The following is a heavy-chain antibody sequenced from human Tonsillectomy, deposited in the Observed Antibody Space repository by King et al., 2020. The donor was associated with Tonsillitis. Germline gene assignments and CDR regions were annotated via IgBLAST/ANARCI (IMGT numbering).Heavy chain of an antibody. D-gene: IGHD3-22*01. Sequence: VQLVESGGGLVKPGGSLRLSCATSGFTFSNFDMNWVRQAPGKGLEWVSSISSTGRYIYYADSVKGRFTISRDKAGNSMFLRLNSLRVEDTAGYYCAKDKGADDYDSGRGAFDIWGQGTTVTVS. V-gene: IGHV3-21*01. J-gene: IGHJ3*02. CDR2: ISSTGRYI. CDR3: AKDKGADDYDSGRGAFDI. CDR1: GFTFSNFD.